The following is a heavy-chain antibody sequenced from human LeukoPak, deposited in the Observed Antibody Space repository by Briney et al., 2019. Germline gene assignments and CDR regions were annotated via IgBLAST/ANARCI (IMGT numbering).Heavy chain of an antibody. J-gene: IGHJ4*02. V-gene: IGHV4-39*07. D-gene: IGHD3-22*01. CDR3: ARSSYYDSSGYFKYYFDY. Sequence: SETLSLTCTVSGGSISSSSYYWGWIRQPPGKGLEWIGSIYYSGSTYYNPSLKSRVTISVDTSKNQFSLKLSSVTAADTAVYYCARSSYYDSSGYFKYYFDYWGQGTLVTVSS. CDR2: IYYSGST. CDR1: GGSISSSSYY.